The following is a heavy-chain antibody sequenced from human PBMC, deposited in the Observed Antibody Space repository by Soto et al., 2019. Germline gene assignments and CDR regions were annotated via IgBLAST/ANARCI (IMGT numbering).Heavy chain of an antibody. Sequence: SVKVSCKASGGTFSSYGINWVRQAPGQGLEWMGGIIPLFGTANYAQKFQGRVTITADDSTSTAYMELSSLRSEDTAVYYCARDGTRYDSTAYYYLYWGQGTLVTVSS. J-gene: IGHJ4*02. V-gene: IGHV1-69*13. CDR1: GGTFSSYG. D-gene: IGHD3-22*01. CDR3: ARDGTRYDSTAYYYLY. CDR2: IIPLFGTA.